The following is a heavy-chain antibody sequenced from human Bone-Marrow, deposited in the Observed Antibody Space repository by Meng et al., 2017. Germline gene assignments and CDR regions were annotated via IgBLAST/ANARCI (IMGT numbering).Heavy chain of an antibody. Sequence: QGQVKRWGAGLLKPSETLSLTFVVSGGSFSDYYWSWIRQPPGKGLEWIGEINHSGSTNYNPSLESRATISVDTSQNNLSLKLSSVTAADSAVYYCARGPTTMAHDFDYWGQGTLVTVSS. D-gene: IGHD4-11*01. V-gene: IGHV4-34*01. J-gene: IGHJ4*02. CDR3: ARGPTTMAHDFDY. CDR1: GGSFSDYY. CDR2: INHSGST.